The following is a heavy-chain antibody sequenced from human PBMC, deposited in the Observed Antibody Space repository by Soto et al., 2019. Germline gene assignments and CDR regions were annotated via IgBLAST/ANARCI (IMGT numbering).Heavy chain of an antibody. Sequence: GGSLRLSCTVSGFSVTNSYINWVRQAPGKGLEWVSILYSSGTTYYADPVRGRFTVSRDDSKNTLFLHMNSLRADDTAVYYCARDWSKFSYHYPSYYAMDAWGQGPTVTVSS. J-gene: IGHJ6*02. CDR2: LYSSGTT. CDR1: GFSVTNSY. V-gene: IGHV3-53*01. CDR3: ARDWSKFSYHYPSYYAMDA. D-gene: IGHD5-18*01.